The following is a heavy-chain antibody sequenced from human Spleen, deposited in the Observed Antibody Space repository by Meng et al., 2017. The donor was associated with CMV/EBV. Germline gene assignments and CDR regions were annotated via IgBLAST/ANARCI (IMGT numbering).Heavy chain of an antibody. CDR3: ARDGIAP. D-gene: IGHD1-26*01. J-gene: IGHJ5*02. CDR2: IITIFGTA. V-gene: IGHV1-69*12. Sequence: QVQRGRCGAGVKRSGSSVKDSCKASGSTSSSYAISEVRLARGQGFAWMGGIITIFGTANYAQKFQGRVTITADESTSTDYMELSSLRSEDTAVYYCARDGIAPWGQRTLVTVSS. CDR1: GSTSSSYA.